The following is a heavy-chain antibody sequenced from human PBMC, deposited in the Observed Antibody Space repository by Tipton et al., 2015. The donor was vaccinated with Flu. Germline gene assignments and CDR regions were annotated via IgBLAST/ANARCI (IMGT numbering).Heavy chain of an antibody. D-gene: IGHD6-13*01. J-gene: IGHJ6*02. Sequence: TLSLTCSVSGGSIVTGDFYWGWVRQSPGKGPEWIGSIFHSGTTYYSLSLESRATISIDTSKNQFSLKLSSVTAADTAVYYCARHQRGSSWPRRFGMDVWGQGTTVTVSS. V-gene: IGHV4-39*01. CDR3: ARHQRGSSWPRRFGMDV. CDR2: IFHSGTT. CDR1: GGSIVTGDFY.